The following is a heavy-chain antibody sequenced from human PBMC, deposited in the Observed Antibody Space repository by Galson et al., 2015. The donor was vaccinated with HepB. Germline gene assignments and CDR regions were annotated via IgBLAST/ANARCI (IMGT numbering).Heavy chain of an antibody. CDR2: INQDGSSK. CDR3: ARRISLVRGLSTKPDYYYGRDV. J-gene: IGHJ6*02. CDR1: GFTFSSYW. D-gene: IGHD3-10*01. Sequence: SLRLSCAASGFTFSSYWMNWVRQAPGKGLEWVAHINQDGSSKYYVDSVKGRFTISRDNAKDSVYLQLDSLRAEDTAVYYCARRISLVRGLSTKPDYYYGRDVRHQGTTVTV. V-gene: IGHV3-7*03.